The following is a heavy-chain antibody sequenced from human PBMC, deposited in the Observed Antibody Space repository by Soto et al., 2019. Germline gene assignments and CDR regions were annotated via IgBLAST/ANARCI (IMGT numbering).Heavy chain of an antibody. Sequence: GGSLRLSCAASGFTFSGSAMHCVRQASGKGLEWVGRIRSKANSYATAYAASVKGRFTISRDDSKNTAYLQMNSLKTEDTAVYYCTRHEEGIAADYGMDVWGQGTTVTVSS. D-gene: IGHD6-13*01. CDR2: IRSKANSYAT. V-gene: IGHV3-73*01. J-gene: IGHJ6*02. CDR1: GFTFSGSA. CDR3: TRHEEGIAADYGMDV.